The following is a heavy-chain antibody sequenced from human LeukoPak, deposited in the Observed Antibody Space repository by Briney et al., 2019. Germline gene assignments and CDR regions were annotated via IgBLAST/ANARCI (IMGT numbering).Heavy chain of an antibody. D-gene: IGHD3-10*01. CDR2: ISSSGSTI. V-gene: IGHV3-48*03. J-gene: IGHJ6*03. CDR1: GFTFSSYE. CDR3: ARDFPVLLWFGESDIAPHYMDV. Sequence: GGSLRLSCAASGFTFSSYEMNWVRQAPGKGLEWVSYISSSGSTIYYADSVKGRFTISRDNAKNSLYLQMNSLRAEDTAVYYCARDFPVLLWFGESDIAPHYMDVWGKGTTVTISS.